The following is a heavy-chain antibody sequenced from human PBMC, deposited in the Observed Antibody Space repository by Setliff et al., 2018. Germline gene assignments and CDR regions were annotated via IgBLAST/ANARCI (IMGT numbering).Heavy chain of an antibody. J-gene: IGHJ3*02. CDR2: ISAYTGRA. CDR3: AREVIDPVSSDAFDI. CDR1: GGSIRSGNDL. Sequence: SDTLSLTCTVSGGSIRSGNDLWSWLRQSPGKGLEWIAYISAYTGRAYYNPSLQSRAALSADTSKSQFSLRLTSVTAADTAVYYCAREVIDPVSSDAFDIWGQGRMVTVSS. D-gene: IGHD4-4*01. V-gene: IGHV4-30-4*02.